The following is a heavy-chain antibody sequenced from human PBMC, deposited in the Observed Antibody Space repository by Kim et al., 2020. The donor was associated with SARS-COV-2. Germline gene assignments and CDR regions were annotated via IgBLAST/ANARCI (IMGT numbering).Heavy chain of an antibody. D-gene: IGHD5-18*01. V-gene: IGHV1-69*13. CDR3: ATRRDTAMADAFDI. CDR1: GGTFSSYA. J-gene: IGHJ3*02. CDR2: IIPIFGTA. Sequence: SVKVSCKASGGTFSSYAISWVRQAPGQGLEWMGGIIPIFGTANYAQKFQGRVTITADESTSTAYMELSSLRSEDTAVYYCATRRDTAMADAFDIWGQGTMVTVSS.